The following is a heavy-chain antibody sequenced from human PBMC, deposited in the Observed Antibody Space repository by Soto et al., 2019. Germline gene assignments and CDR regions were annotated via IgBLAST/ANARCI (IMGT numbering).Heavy chain of an antibody. D-gene: IGHD3-3*01. CDR1: GGTFSSYA. V-gene: IGHV1-69*13. J-gene: IGHJ6*02. Sequence: ASVKVSCKASGGTFSSYAISWVRQAPGQGLEWMGGIIPIFGTANYAQKFQGRVTITGDESTSTAYMELSSLRSEDTAVYYCARITIFGVVTLPHYYYGMDVWGQGTTVTVSS. CDR3: ARITIFGVVTLPHYYYGMDV. CDR2: IIPIFGTA.